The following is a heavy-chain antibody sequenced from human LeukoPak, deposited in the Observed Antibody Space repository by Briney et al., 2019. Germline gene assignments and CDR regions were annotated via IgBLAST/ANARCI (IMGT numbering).Heavy chain of an antibody. CDR2: IYNSWTT. V-gene: IGHV4-61*02. Sequence: TSSETLSLTCTVSGDSVSSGSNYWSWIRQPAGKGLEWIGRIYNSWTTNYNPSLKSRVTIFVDTSKNQFSLKLSSVTAADTAVYYCARVPRGSTVGTLPYFYYYMDVWGKGTTVIVSS. D-gene: IGHD1-26*01. CDR3: ARVPRGSTVGTLPYFYYYMDV. J-gene: IGHJ6*03. CDR1: GDSVSSGSNY.